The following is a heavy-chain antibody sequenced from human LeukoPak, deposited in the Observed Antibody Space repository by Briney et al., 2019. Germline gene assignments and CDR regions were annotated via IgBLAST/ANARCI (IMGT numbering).Heavy chain of an antibody. CDR3: ARQTPPDCSGGSCYSDYYYYGMDV. J-gene: IGHJ6*02. CDR1: GYSFTSYW. Sequence: GESLKISCKGSGYSFTSYWIGWVRQMPGKGLEWMGIIYPGDSDTRYSPSFQGQVTISADKSISTAYLQWSSLKASDTAMYYCARQTPPDCSGGSCYSDYYYYGMDVWGQGTTVTGCS. V-gene: IGHV5-51*01. CDR2: IYPGDSDT. D-gene: IGHD2-15*01.